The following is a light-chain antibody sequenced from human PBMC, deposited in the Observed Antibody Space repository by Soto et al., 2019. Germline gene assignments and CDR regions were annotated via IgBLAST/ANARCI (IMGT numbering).Light chain of an antibody. J-gene: IGKJ1*01. Sequence: DIQMTQSPSSLSASVGDRVTITCRASQTIRRYLNWYQQKPGKAPRLLINVVSTLQSGVPSRFSGSGFATDFTLTISSLQPGDFATYYCQQYYSIPWTFGQGTKVEIK. CDR2: VVS. CDR3: QQYYSIPWT. V-gene: IGKV1-39*01. CDR1: QTIRRY.